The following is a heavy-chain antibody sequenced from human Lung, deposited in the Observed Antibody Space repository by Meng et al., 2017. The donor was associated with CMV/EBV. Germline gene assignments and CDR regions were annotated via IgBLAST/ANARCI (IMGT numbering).Heavy chain of an antibody. D-gene: IGHD5-12*01. CDR1: GFTFDDYG. Sequence: GGSLRLXCAASGFTFDDYGMSWVRQAPGKGLEWVSGINWNGGSTGYADSMKGRFTISRDNAKNSLYLQMNSLRAEDTALYYCARREYNSGYDYWGQGTLVTVSS. CDR3: ARREYNSGYDY. V-gene: IGHV3-20*04. J-gene: IGHJ4*02. CDR2: INWNGGST.